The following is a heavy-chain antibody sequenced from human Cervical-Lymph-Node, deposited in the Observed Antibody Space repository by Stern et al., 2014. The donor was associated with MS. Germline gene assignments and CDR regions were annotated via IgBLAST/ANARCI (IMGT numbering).Heavy chain of an antibody. CDR2: IWHDGSNK. CDR1: GFIFSNYV. V-gene: IGHV3-33*01. CDR3: ARDLDSTLPSIFEY. Sequence: MQLVESGGGVVQPGKSLRLSCAASGFIFSNYVMHWVRQAPGKGLEWVAAIWHDGSNKDYADSVKGRFTISRDNVNNTLYLQVNSLKVEDTAVYYCARDLDSTLPSIFEYWGQGTLVTVSS. D-gene: IGHD2-21*01. J-gene: IGHJ4*02.